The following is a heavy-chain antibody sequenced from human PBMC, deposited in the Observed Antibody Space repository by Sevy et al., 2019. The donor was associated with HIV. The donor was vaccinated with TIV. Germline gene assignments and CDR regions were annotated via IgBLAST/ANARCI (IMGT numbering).Heavy chain of an antibody. V-gene: IGHV4-4*07. CDR2: IYTSGST. J-gene: IGHJ4*02. CDR3: ARGHYDSSGYFSQFDH. CDR1: GGSISSYY. D-gene: IGHD3-22*01. Sequence: SETLSLTCTVSGGSISSYYWSWIRQPAGKGLEWIGRIYTSGSTNYNPSLKSRVTMSVDTSKNQFSLKLSSVTAADTAVYYCARGHYDSSGYFSQFDHWGQGILVTVSS.